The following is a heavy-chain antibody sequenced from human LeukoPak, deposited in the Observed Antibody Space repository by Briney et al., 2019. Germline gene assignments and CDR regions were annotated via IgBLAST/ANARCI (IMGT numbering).Heavy chain of an antibody. D-gene: IGHD1-26*01. CDR1: GGSIGSYY. V-gene: IGHV4-59*08. CDR3: ARHDIVGATDFDY. Sequence: SETLSLTCTVSGGSIGSYYWSWIRQPPGKGLEWIGYIYYSGSTNYHPSLKSRVTISVDTSKNQFSLKLSSVTAADTAVYYCARHDIVGATDFDYWGQGTLVTVSS. CDR2: IYYSGST. J-gene: IGHJ4*02.